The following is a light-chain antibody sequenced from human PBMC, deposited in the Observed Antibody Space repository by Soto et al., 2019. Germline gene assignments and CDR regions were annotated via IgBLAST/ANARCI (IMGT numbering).Light chain of an antibody. CDR1: SDINVGSYN. CDR3: MSWPSNARVV. Sequence: QSVLTQPPSSSASPGESARLTCTLPSDINVGSYNIYWYQQKPGSTPRYLLYYYSDSDKGQGSGVPSRFSGSKDASANTGILLISGLQSEDEADYYCMSWPSNARVVFGGGTKLTVL. CDR2: YYSDSDK. J-gene: IGLJ2*01. V-gene: IGLV5-37*01.